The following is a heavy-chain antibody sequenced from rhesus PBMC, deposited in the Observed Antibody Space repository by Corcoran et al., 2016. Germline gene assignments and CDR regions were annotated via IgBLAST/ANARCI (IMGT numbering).Heavy chain of an antibody. CDR2: VDPEDGEA. V-gene: IGHV1-111*02. D-gene: IGHD3-3*01. CDR3: VKFNFWTGYSFDY. J-gene: IGHJ4*01. CDR1: GYTFTDYY. Sequence: EVQLVQSGAEVKKPGASVKISCKASGYTFTDYYLHWVRQAPGKGLEWMGRVDPEDGEANNEQKFQDRVTITADTSTDTAYMELSSLRSEDTAVYYCVKFNFWTGYSFDYWGQGVLVTVSS.